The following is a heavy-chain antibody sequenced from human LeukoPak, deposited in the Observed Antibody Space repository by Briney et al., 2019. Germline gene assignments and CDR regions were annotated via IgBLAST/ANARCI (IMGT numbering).Heavy chain of an antibody. CDR1: GGSFSGYY. D-gene: IGHD2-2*01. V-gene: IGHV4-34*01. Sequence: PSETLSLTCAVYGGSFSGYYWSWIRQPPGKGLEWIGEINHSGSTNYNPSLKSRVTISVDTSKNQFSLKLSSVTAADTAVYYCARQDQLQFGSYSMDVWGKGTTVTVSS. CDR2: INHSGST. J-gene: IGHJ6*04. CDR3: ARQDQLQFGSYSMDV.